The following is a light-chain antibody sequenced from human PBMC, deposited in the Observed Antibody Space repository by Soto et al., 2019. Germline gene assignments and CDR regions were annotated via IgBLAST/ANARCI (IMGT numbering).Light chain of an antibody. CDR1: QGISSY. CDR3: QQYYSYPRT. Sequence: IHMTQSPSTLSGSVGDRVTITCRASQGISSYLAWYQQKPGKAPKLLIYAASTLQSGVPSRFSGSGSGTDFTLTISCLQSEDFATYYCQQYYSYPRTFGQGTKVDIK. V-gene: IGKV1-8*01. CDR2: AAS. J-gene: IGKJ1*01.